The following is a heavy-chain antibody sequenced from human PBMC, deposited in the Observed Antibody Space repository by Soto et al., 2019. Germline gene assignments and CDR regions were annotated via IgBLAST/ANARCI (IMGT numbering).Heavy chain of an antibody. D-gene: IGHD5-18*01. CDR2: INAGNGNT. Sequence: GASVKVSCKASGYTFTSYAMHWVRQAPGQRLEWMGWINAGNGNTKYSQKFQGRVTITRDTSASTAYMELSSLRSEDTAVYYCARVGATMWIQLWIHFDYWGQGTLVTVSS. CDR3: ARVGATMWIQLWIHFDY. CDR1: GYTFTSYA. V-gene: IGHV1-3*01. J-gene: IGHJ4*02.